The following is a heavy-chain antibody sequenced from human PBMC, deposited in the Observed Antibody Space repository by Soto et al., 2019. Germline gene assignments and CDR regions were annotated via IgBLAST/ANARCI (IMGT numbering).Heavy chain of an antibody. D-gene: IGHD2-2*01. V-gene: IGHV3-66*01. Sequence: GGSLRLSCAASGFTVSSNYMSWVRQAPGKGLEWVSVIYSGGSTYYADSVKGRFTISRDNAKNSLYLQMNSLRAEDTAVYYCARVKLGYCISTSCYPASWGQGPLVTVSS. J-gene: IGHJ5*02. CDR2: IYSGGST. CDR3: ARVKLGYCISTSCYPAS. CDR1: GFTVSSNY.